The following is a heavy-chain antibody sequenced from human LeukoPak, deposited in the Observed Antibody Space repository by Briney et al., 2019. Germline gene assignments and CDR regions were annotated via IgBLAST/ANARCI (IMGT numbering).Heavy chain of an antibody. J-gene: IGHJ6*02. CDR3: ARDPTTVVTRDYYGMDV. V-gene: IGHV3-48*04. CDR2: ISNSSSTI. CDR1: GFTFSSYS. Sequence: GGSLRLSCAASGFTFSSYSMNWVRQAPGKGLEWVSYISNSSSTIYYADSAKGRFTISRDNAKNSLYLQMNSLRAEDTAVYYCARDPTTVVTRDYYGMDVWGQGTTVTVSS. D-gene: IGHD4-23*01.